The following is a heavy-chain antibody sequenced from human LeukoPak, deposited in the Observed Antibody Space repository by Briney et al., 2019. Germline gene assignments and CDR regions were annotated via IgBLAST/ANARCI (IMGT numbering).Heavy chain of an antibody. V-gene: IGHV3-64D*09. CDR1: GFTFSTYA. CDR3: VKSASNYGANWFDH. Sequence: SGGSLRLSCSASGFTFSTYAMHWVRQAPGXXXXXXXEISSNGDSTYYADSVKGRFTISRDNSKNTLYLQMSSLRAEDTAVYYCVKSASNYGANWFDHWGQGTLVTVSS. D-gene: IGHD4/OR15-4a*01. J-gene: IGHJ5*02. CDR2: ISSNGDST.